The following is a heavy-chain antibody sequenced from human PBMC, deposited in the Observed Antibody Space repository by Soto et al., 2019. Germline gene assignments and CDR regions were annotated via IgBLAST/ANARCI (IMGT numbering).Heavy chain of an antibody. Sequence: SLRVRWGAAGGTCGSHGRSLVRQDPGKGLEWVSYISSSSSYIYYADSVKGRFTISRDNAKNSLYLQMNSLRAEDTAVYYCARDTIDNFDYWGQGTLVTVSS. CDR3: ARDTIDNFDY. CDR2: ISSSSSYI. V-gene: IGHV3-21*01. D-gene: IGHD3-3*01. CDR1: GGTCGSHG. J-gene: IGHJ4*02.